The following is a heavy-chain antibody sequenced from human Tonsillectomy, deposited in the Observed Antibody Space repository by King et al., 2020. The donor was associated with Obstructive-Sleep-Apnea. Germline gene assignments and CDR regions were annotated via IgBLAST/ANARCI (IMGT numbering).Heavy chain of an antibody. CDR1: GASISSYY. CDR2: IYYSGST. Sequence: VQLQESGPGLVKPSETLSLTCTVSGASISSYYWSWIRQPPGKGLEWIGYIYYSGSTNYNPSLKSRVTISVDTSNYQFSLKLSSVTAADTAVYYCARVHEDTAMGRDAFDIWGQGTMVTVSS. CDR3: ARVHEDTAMGRDAFDI. D-gene: IGHD5-18*01. V-gene: IGHV4-59*01. J-gene: IGHJ3*02.